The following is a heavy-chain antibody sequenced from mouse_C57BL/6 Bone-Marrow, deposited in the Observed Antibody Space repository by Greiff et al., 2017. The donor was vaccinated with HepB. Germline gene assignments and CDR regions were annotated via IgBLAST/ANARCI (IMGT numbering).Heavy chain of an antibody. CDR3: ARLAMITTSPYWYFDV. CDR2: ISYSGST. Sequence: EVKVVESGPGLAKPSQTLSLTCSVTGYSITSDYWNWIRKFPGNKLEYMGYISYSGSTYYNPSLKSRISITRDTSKNQYYLQLNSVTTEDTATYYCARLAMITTSPYWYFDVWGTGTTVTVSS. J-gene: IGHJ1*03. D-gene: IGHD2-4*01. CDR1: GYSITSDY. V-gene: IGHV3-8*01.